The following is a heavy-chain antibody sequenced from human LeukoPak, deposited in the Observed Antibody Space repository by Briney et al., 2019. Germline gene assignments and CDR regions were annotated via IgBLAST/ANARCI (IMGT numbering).Heavy chain of an antibody. Sequence: ASVKVSCKASGYTFTSYYMHWVRQAPGQGLEWMGIISPSGGSTSYAQKFQGRVTMTRDTSTSTVYMELSSLRSEDTAVYYCARAVVGSGWYGLGAFDIWGQGTMVTVSS. CDR3: ARAVVGSGWYGLGAFDI. CDR1: GYTFTSYY. J-gene: IGHJ3*02. D-gene: IGHD6-19*01. V-gene: IGHV1-46*01. CDR2: ISPSGGST.